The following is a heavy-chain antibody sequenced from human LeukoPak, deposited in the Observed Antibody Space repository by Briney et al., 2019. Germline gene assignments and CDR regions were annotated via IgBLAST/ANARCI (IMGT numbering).Heavy chain of an antibody. CDR2: IKQDGSEK. CDR3: ARGYSGYGANYYYGMDV. V-gene: IGHV3-7*01. CDR1: GFTFSSYW. D-gene: IGHD5-12*01. Sequence: GGSLRLSCAASGFTFSSYWMSWVRQAPGKGREWVANIKQDGSEKYYVDSVKGRFTISRDNAKNSLYLQMNSLRAEDTAVYYCARGYSGYGANYYYGMDVWGQGTTVTVSS. J-gene: IGHJ6*02.